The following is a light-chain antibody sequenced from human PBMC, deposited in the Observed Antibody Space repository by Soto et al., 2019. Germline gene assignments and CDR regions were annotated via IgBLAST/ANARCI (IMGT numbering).Light chain of an antibody. V-gene: IGKV1-39*01. Sequence: IQMAQSPSSLSASVGDRVTITCRASQSISSYLNWYQQKPGKAPKLLIYAASSLQSGVPSRFSGSGSGTDFTLTISSLQLEDFATYYCQQSFTTLVTFGQGTRLEI. CDR3: QQSFTTLVT. J-gene: IGKJ5*01. CDR1: QSISSY. CDR2: AAS.